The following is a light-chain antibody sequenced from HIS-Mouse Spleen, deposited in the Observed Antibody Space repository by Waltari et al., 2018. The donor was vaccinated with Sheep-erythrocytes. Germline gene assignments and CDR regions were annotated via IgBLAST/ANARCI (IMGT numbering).Light chain of an antibody. CDR2: EGS. Sequence: QSALTQPASVSGSPGQSITISCTRTSSDVGSYNLFSCYQQHPGKAPKLMIYEGSKRPSGVSNRFSGAKSGNTASLTISGLQAEDEADYYCCSYAGSSTPWVFGGGTKLTVL. J-gene: IGLJ3*02. V-gene: IGLV2-23*01. CDR1: SSDVGSYNL. CDR3: CSYAGSSTPWV.